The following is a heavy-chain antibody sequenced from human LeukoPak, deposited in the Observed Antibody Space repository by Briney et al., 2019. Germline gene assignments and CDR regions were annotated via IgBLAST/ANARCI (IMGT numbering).Heavy chain of an antibody. CDR3: ARDGPAQMVDLDY. V-gene: IGHV1-2*02. CDR1: GYTFSGTGWY. Sequence: ASVKVSCKASGYTFSGTGWYLYWLRQAPGQGLECMGWIHPNNGDTAYAQKFEGRVAMTRDTSISTAYMELRRLRPDDTAVYFCARDGPAQMVDLDYWGQGTLVTVTS. D-gene: IGHD3-10*01. J-gene: IGHJ4*02. CDR2: IHPNNGDT.